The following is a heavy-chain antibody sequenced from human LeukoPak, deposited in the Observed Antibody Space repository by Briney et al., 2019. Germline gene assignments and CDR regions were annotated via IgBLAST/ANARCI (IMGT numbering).Heavy chain of an antibody. V-gene: IGHV1-2*02. CDR2: IHPNSGDT. CDR1: GYTFTGYY. CDR3: ARAPVGGPLRFFDY. Sequence: ASVKVPCKASGYTFTGYYIHWVRQAPGQGLEWMGWIHPNSGDTNFVQKFQGRVTMTRDSSISTAYMEVSSLRSDDTAVYYCARAPVGGPLRFFDYWGQGTLVTVSS. J-gene: IGHJ4*02. D-gene: IGHD3-3*01.